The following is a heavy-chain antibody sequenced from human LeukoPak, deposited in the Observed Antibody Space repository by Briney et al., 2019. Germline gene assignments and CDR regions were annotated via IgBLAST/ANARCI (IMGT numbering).Heavy chain of an antibody. CDR3: ARRRGYSHHPDDWYFDF. CDR2: MNPNSGNT. V-gene: IGHV1-8*01. J-gene: IGHJ2*01. Sequence: ASVKVSCKGSGYTFIDYDINWVRQATGQGLEWMGWMNPNSGNTGYAQNFQGRVTMTRDTSISTAYMELSSLRSEDTAVYYCARRRGYSHHPDDWYFDFWGRGTLVTVSS. D-gene: IGHD5-18*01. CDR1: GYTFIDYD.